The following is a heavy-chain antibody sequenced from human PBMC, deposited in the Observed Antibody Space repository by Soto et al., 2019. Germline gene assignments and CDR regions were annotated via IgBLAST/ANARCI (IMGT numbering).Heavy chain of an antibody. CDR2: ISGSGGST. Sequence: EVQLLESGGGLVQPGGSLRLSCAASGFTFSSYAMSWVRQAPGKGLEWVSAISGSGGSTYYADSVKGRFTISRDNSKNTLYLQMNSLRAEHTAVYYCAKTDYYDSSGYSTYYYYYGMDVWGQGTTVTVSS. CDR3: AKTDYYDSSGYSTYYYYYGMDV. CDR1: GFTFSSYA. V-gene: IGHV3-23*01. J-gene: IGHJ6*02. D-gene: IGHD3-22*01.